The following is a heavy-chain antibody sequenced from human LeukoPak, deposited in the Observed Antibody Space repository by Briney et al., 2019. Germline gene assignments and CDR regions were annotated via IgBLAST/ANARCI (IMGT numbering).Heavy chain of an antibody. CDR2: ISGSGGST. V-gene: IGHV3-23*01. J-gene: IGHJ4*02. CDR1: GVTFSSYA. CDR3: AKNGYYDSTGVLYYFDY. D-gene: IGHD3-22*01. Sequence: PGGSLRLSCAASGVTFSSYAMSWVRQAPGKGLEWVSAISGSGGSTYYADSVKGRFTISRDNSKNTLYLQMNSLRAEDTAVYYCAKNGYYDSTGVLYYFDYWGQGTLVTVSS.